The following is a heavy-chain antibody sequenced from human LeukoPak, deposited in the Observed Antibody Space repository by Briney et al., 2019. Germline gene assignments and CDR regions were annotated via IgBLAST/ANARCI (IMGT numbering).Heavy chain of an antibody. CDR1: GGSITSGSYY. V-gene: IGHV4-61*02. CDR2: IYINGNT. J-gene: IGHJ6*03. Sequence: SETPSLTCTVSGGSITSGSYYWPWIRQSAGKGLEWIGRIYINGNTNYNPSLKGRVTISVDTSKNQFSLKLSSVTAADTAVYYCARGGRGSSWVPHYYYYYYMDVWGKGTTVTVSS. CDR3: ARGGRGSSWVPHYYYYYYMDV. D-gene: IGHD6-13*01.